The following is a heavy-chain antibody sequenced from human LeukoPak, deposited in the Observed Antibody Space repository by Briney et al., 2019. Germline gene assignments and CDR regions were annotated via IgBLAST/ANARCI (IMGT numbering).Heavy chain of an antibody. CDR2: INPNSGGT. D-gene: IGHD6-19*01. CDR3: ARVPTRQWPLQY. J-gene: IGHJ4*02. CDR1: GYTFTGYY. V-gene: IGHV1-2*02. Sequence: ASVKVSCKASGYTFTGYYMHWVRQAPGRGLEWMGWINPNSGGTNYAQKFQGRVTMTRDTSISTAYMELSRLRSDDTAVYYCARVPTRQWPLQYWGQGTLVTVSS.